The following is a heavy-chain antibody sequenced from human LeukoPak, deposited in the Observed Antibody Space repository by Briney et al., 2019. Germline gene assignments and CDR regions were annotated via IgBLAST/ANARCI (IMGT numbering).Heavy chain of an antibody. CDR2: IRYDGSNK. Sequence: GGSLRLSCAASGFTFSSYGMHWVRQAPGKGLEWVAFIRYDGSNKYYADSVKGRFTISRDNSKNTLYLQMNSLRSEDTAVYYCASGSGWPQHPRYYYGMDVWGQGTTVTVSS. CDR3: ASGSGWPQHPRYYYGMDV. CDR1: GFTFSSYG. V-gene: IGHV3-30*02. D-gene: IGHD6-19*01. J-gene: IGHJ6*02.